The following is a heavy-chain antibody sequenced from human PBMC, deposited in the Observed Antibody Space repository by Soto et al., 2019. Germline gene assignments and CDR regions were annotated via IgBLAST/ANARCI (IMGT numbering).Heavy chain of an antibody. Sequence: GASVKVSCKASGFTFTSSAVQWVRQARGQRLEWIGWIVVGSGNTNYAQKFQERVTITRDMSTSTAYMELSSQRSEDTAVYYCAAPRAHLLYSIAFDIWGQGTMVTVSS. D-gene: IGHD2-2*02. V-gene: IGHV1-58*01. J-gene: IGHJ3*02. CDR1: GFTFTSSA. CDR2: IVVGSGNT. CDR3: AAPRAHLLYSIAFDI.